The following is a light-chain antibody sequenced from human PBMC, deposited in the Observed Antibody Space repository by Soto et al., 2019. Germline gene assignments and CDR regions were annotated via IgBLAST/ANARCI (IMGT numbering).Light chain of an antibody. CDR3: RSYTRVGPHVM. J-gene: IGLJ3*02. CDR1: SSDVGSYHF. V-gene: IGLV2-14*01. CDR2: EVS. Sequence: QSALTQPASVSGSPGQSITISCTGTSSDVGSYHFVSWYQQYPGKAPKLMIYEVSNRPSGVSYRFSGTKSGNTASLTISGLQAEDEDDYYCRSYTRVGPHVMFGGGTKLTVL.